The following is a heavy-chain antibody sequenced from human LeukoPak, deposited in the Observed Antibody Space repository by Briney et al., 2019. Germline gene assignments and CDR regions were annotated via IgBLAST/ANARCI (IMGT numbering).Heavy chain of an antibody. CDR2: IVVGSGDT. V-gene: IGHV1-58*01. CDR1: GFTFATSA. D-gene: IGHD6-19*01. Sequence: ASVKVSCKASGFTFATSAVQWVRQARGQRLEWIGWIVVGSGDTNYAQKFQGRVTMTRDTSTSTVYMELSSLRSEDTAVYYCARGVDSSGWYNWDYWGQGTLVTVSS. CDR3: ARGVDSSGWYNWDY. J-gene: IGHJ4*02.